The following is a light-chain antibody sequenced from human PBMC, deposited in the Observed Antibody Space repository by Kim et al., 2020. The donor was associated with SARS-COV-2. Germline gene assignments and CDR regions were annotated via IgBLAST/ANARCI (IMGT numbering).Light chain of an antibody. J-gene: IGKJ2*01. CDR1: QSISSW. Sequence: DIQMTQSPSTLSASVGDRVTITCRASQSISSWLAWYQQKPGKAPKLLIYKASSLESGVPSRFSGSGSGTEFTLTISSLQPDDFATSYCQQYNSYSYTFGQGTKLEI. CDR2: KAS. CDR3: QQYNSYSYT. V-gene: IGKV1-5*03.